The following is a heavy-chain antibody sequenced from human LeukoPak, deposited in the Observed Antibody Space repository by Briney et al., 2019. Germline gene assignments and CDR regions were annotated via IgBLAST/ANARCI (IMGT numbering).Heavy chain of an antibody. V-gene: IGHV3-23*01. Sequence: PGGSLRLSCAASGFTFSSYAMSWVRQAPGTGLEWVSAISGSGGSTYYADSVKGRFTISRDNSKNTLYLQMNSLRAEDTAVYYCAKVQAYCGGDCYSNHFYYFDYWGQGTLVTVSS. CDR1: GFTFSSYA. J-gene: IGHJ4*02. CDR2: ISGSGGST. CDR3: AKVQAYCGGDCYSNHFYYFDY. D-gene: IGHD2-21*02.